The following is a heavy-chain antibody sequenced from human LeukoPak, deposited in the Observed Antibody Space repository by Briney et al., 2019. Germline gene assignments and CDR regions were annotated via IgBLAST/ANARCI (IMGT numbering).Heavy chain of an antibody. Sequence: QSGGSLRLSCAASGFTFNNYAMSWVRQAPGKGLEWVSAISASGGTTYYADSVKGRFTISRDNSKNTLFLQMNSLRAEDTAVYYCAKEPREYCSSTSCPNWFDSWGQGTLVTVSS. J-gene: IGHJ5*01. V-gene: IGHV3-23*01. CDR1: GFTFNNYA. D-gene: IGHD2-2*01. CDR3: AKEPREYCSSTSCPNWFDS. CDR2: ISASGGTT.